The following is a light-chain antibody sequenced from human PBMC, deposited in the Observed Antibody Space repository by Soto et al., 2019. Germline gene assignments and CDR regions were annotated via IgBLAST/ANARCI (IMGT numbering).Light chain of an antibody. CDR3: SAYTNRRTYV. Sequence: QSALTQPASVSGSPGQSITISCTGTSSDVGAYNYVSWYQQHPGKAPKVMIYEVSNRPSGVSNRFSGSKSGNTASLTISGLQAEDEADYYCSAYTNRRTYVFGTGTKLTVL. CDR2: EVS. CDR1: SSDVGAYNY. J-gene: IGLJ1*01. V-gene: IGLV2-14*01.